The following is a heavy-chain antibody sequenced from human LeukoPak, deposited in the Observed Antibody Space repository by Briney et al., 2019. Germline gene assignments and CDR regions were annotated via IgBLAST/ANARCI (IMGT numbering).Heavy chain of an antibody. J-gene: IGHJ4*02. CDR2: TRNKASSYTT. D-gene: IGHD2-2*01. CDR3: TKDRYCPSTNCPVDY. V-gene: IGHV3-72*01. Sequence: SGGSLRLSCAASGFTVSDHLMDWVRQAPGKGLEWVGRTRNKASSYTTEYAASVKGRFTISRDDSKKSLYLQMNSLRLEDTAMYYCTKDRYCPSTNCPVDYWGQGTLVTVSS. CDR1: GFTVSDHL.